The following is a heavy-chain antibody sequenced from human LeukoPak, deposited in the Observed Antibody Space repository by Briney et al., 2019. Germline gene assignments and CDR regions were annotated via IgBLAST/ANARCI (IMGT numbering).Heavy chain of an antibody. CDR2: INNEGTST. D-gene: IGHD3-3*02. CDR1: GFTVSSNY. J-gene: IGHJ4*02. V-gene: IGHV3-74*01. Sequence: GGSLRLSCAASGFTVSSNYMSWVRQAPGKGLVWVSRINNEGTSTSYADSVKGRFTISRDNAKNTLYLQMNSLRAEDTAVYYCARVSIFGVVIALDYWGQGTLVTVSS. CDR3: ARVSIFGVVIALDY.